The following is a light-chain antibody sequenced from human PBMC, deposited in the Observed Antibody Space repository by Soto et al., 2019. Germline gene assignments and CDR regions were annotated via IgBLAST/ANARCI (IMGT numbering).Light chain of an antibody. CDR2: KAS. Sequence: DIQMTQSPSTLSASVGDRVTITCRASQSISSWLAWYQQKPGKAPKLLIYKASSLESGVPSRFSGSGSGTEFTLTISNLQPDDFATYYCQQYNSYPVGFGQGTKVEIK. V-gene: IGKV1-5*03. CDR1: QSISSW. J-gene: IGKJ1*01. CDR3: QQYNSYPVG.